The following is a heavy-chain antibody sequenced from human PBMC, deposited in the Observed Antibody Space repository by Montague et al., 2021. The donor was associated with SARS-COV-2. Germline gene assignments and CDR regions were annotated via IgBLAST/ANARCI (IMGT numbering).Heavy chain of an antibody. V-gene: IGHV4-59*08. D-gene: IGHD6-19*01. CDR1: GGSISSYY. CDR2: IYYSGST. CDR3: ARQSGRLWGIAVAGAFDY. Sequence: SETLSLTCTVSGGSISSYYWSWIRQPPGKGLEWIGYIYYSGSTNYNPSLKSRVPISVDTSKNQFSLTLSSVTAADTAVYYCARQSGRLWGIAVAGAFDYWGQGTLVTVSS. J-gene: IGHJ4*02.